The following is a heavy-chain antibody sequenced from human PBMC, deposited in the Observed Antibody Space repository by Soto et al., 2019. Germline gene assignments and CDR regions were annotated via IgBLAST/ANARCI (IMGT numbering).Heavy chain of an antibody. Sequence: GESLTICCEGSGYSFTNYWIAWVLQMPGKGLEYMGIIYPSDSDTRYSPSFQGQVTISADKSISTAYLQWSSLKASDTAIYYCARHPFYGDYSSNYFDPWGQGTMVTVSS. J-gene: IGHJ5*02. CDR3: ARHPFYGDYSSNYFDP. CDR1: GYSFTNYW. D-gene: IGHD4-17*01. CDR2: IYPSDSDT. V-gene: IGHV5-51*01.